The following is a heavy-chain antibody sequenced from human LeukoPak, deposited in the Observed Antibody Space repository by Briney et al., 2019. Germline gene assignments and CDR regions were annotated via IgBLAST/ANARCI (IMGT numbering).Heavy chain of an antibody. CDR1: GFTLTWHV. CDR2: IHHNGDIT. J-gene: IGHJ4*02. D-gene: IGHD3-3*01. V-gene: IGHV3-64*04. Sequence: GGSLRLSCSASGFTLTWHVMHWVRQAPGKALEYVSFIHHNGDITSYADSVRGRFTVSRDNSKNTLYLQMNSLRAEDTAVYYCAKEATFWSGSDTYFDYWGQGTLVTVSS. CDR3: AKEATFWSGSDTYFDY.